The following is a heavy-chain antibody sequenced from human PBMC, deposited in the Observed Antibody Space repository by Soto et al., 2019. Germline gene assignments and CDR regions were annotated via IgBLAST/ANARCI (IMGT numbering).Heavy chain of an antibody. D-gene: IGHD6-6*01. V-gene: IGHV3-66*01. CDR2: IYSGGST. CDR3: ARDRGGRIAARPGYYYYMDV. Sequence: GGSLRLSCAASGFTVSSNYMSWVRQAPGKGLEWVSVIYSGGSTYYADSVKGRFTISRDNSKNTLYLQMNSLRAEDTAVYYCARDRGGRIAARPGYYYYMDVWGKGTTVTVSS. CDR1: GFTVSSNY. J-gene: IGHJ6*03.